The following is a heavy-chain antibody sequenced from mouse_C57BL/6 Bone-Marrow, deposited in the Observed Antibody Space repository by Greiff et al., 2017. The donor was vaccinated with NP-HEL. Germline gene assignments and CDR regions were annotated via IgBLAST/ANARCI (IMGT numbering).Heavy chain of an antibody. D-gene: IGHD3-2*02. J-gene: IGHJ3*01. CDR3: ARGGQLRLRFAY. V-gene: IGHV1-85*01. CDR1: GYTFTSYD. CDR2: IYHRDGST. Sequence: VQLQQSGPELVKPGASVKLSCKASGYTFTSYDINWVKQRPGQGLEWIGWIYHRDGSTKYNEKFKGKATLTVDTSSSTAYMELHSLTSEDSAVYFCARGGQLRLRFAYWGQGTLVTVSA.